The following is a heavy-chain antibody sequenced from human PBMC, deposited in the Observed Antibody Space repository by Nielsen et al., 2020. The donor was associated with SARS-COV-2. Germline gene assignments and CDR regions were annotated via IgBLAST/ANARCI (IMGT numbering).Heavy chain of an antibody. D-gene: IGHD2-2*01. CDR2: IDPSDSYT. CDR1: GYSFTSYW. Sequence: GESLKISCKGSGYSFTSYWISWVRQMPGKGLEWMGRIDPSDSYTNYSPSFQGHVTISADKSISTAYLQWSSLKASDTAMYYCARYRPPGYCSSTSCHYYYYMDVWGKGTTVTVSS. CDR3: ARYRPPGYCSSTSCHYYYYMDV. J-gene: IGHJ6*03. V-gene: IGHV5-10-1*01.